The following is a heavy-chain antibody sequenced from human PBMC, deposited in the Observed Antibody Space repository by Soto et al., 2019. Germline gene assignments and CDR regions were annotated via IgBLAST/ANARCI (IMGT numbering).Heavy chain of an antibody. J-gene: IGHJ6*02. V-gene: IGHV4-34*01. Sequence: SETLSLTCAVYGGSFSGYYWSWIRQPPGKVLEWIGEINHSGSTNYNPSLKSRVTISVDTSKNQFSLKLSSVTAADTAVYYCARVGSGSYYADHYYGMDVWGQGTTVTVSS. D-gene: IGHD1-26*01. CDR1: GGSFSGYY. CDR3: ARVGSGSYYADHYYGMDV. CDR2: INHSGST.